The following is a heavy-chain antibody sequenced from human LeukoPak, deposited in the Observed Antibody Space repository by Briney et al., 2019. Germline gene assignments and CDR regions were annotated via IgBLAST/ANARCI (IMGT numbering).Heavy chain of an antibody. Sequence: PGGSLRLSCAASGFTFSSYAMHWVRQAPGKGLEWVAVISYDGSNKYYADSVKGRFTISRDNSKNTLYLQMNSLRAEDTAVYYCAKDKGFSGSYFYFDYWGQGTLVTVSS. CDR3: AKDKGFSGSYFYFDY. V-gene: IGHV3-30-3*01. CDR2: ISYDGSNK. J-gene: IGHJ4*02. D-gene: IGHD1-26*01. CDR1: GFTFSSYA.